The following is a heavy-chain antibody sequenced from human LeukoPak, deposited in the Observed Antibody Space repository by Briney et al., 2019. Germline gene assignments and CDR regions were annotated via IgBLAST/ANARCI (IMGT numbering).Heavy chain of an antibody. V-gene: IGHV3-23*01. J-gene: IGHJ2*01. Sequence: PGGSLRLTCEASGFTFSSYGLTWVRQAPGKGLEWVSVISDTGADTFYADSVKGRFTISRDNSRNTLYLQMNSLRAGDTAVYYCAKPSTVSPSRYCHVWGRGTLVTVSS. CDR3: AKPSTVSPSRYCHV. D-gene: IGHD4-17*01. CDR2: ISDTGADT. CDR1: GFTFSSYG.